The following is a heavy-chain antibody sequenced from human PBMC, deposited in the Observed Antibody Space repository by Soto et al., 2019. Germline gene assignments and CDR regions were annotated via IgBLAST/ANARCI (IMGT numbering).Heavy chain of an antibody. J-gene: IGHJ4*02. Sequence: PSETLSLTCAVSGGSISSSNWWSWVRQPPGKGLEWIGEIYHSGSTNYNPSLKSRVTISVDKSKNQFSLKLSSVTAADTAVYYCASFLYGSGSYPTFDYWGQGTLVTVSS. D-gene: IGHD3-10*01. V-gene: IGHV4-4*02. CDR2: IYHSGST. CDR1: GGSISSSNW. CDR3: ASFLYGSGSYPTFDY.